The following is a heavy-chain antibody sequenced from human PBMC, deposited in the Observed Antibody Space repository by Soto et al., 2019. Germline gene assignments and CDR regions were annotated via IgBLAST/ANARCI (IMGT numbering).Heavy chain of an antibody. J-gene: IGHJ6*02. CDR2: IYSGGTT. V-gene: IGHV3-53*01. CDR1: GFSVTTNY. CDR3: ARARAVAGNYGMDV. D-gene: IGHD6-19*01. Sequence: EMQLVESGGGLIQPGGSLRLSCAVSGFSVTTNYMTWVRQAPGRGLEWVSIIYSGGTTYYADSVKGRFTISRDNSKLHLQMNSLRVEETAVYYCARARAVAGNYGMDVWGQGTTVTVSS.